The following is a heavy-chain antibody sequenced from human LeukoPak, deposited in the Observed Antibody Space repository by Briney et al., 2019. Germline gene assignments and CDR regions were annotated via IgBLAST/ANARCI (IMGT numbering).Heavy chain of an antibody. CDR3: AREEVRFGELLPLPLGY. Sequence: GGSLRLSCAASGFTFDDYGMSWVRQAPGKGLEWVSGINLNGGSTGYADSVKGRFTISRDNAKNSLYLQMNSLRAEDTAVYYCAREEVRFGELLPLPLGYWGQGTLVTVSS. D-gene: IGHD3-10*01. CDR1: GFTFDDYG. J-gene: IGHJ4*02. V-gene: IGHV3-20*04. CDR2: INLNGGST.